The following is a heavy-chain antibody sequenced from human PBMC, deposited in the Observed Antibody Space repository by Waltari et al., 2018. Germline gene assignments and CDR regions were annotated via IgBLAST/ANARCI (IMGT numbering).Heavy chain of an antibody. Sequence: QVQLQESGAGLVKPSQTLSLTCTVSGGSISSGDYYWSWLRQPPGKGLEWIGYIYYSGSTYGNACLKRRVTVTVDSTKNQFSLKQSSLTAADTAVYYWARERGVVQRVIHHWYFDLWGRGTLVTVSS. CDR1: GGSISSGDYY. CDR2: IYYSGST. D-gene: IGHD3-10*01. V-gene: IGHV4-30-4*08. CDR3: ARERGVVQRVIHHWYFDL. J-gene: IGHJ2*01.